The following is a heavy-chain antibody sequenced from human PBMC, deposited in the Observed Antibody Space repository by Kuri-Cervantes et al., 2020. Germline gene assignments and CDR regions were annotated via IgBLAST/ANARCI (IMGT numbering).Heavy chain of an antibody. D-gene: IGHD4-23*01. CDR3: AKREQAAYGGFDY. Sequence: GGSLRLSCAASGFTFSSYWMSWVRQAPGKGLEWVANIKQDGSEKYYVDSVKGRFTISRDNAKNTVYLQMDSLRADDTAVYYCAKREQAAYGGFDYWGQGTLVTVSS. V-gene: IGHV3-7*01. CDR2: IKQDGSEK. J-gene: IGHJ4*02. CDR1: GFTFSSYW.